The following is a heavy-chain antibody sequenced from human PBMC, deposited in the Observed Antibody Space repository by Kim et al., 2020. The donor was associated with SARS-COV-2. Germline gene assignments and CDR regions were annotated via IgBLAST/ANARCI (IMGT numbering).Heavy chain of an antibody. CDR2: GETT. CDR3: ANPRQPDY. Sequence: GETTTYADAVKGRFTVSRDNSKNTMYLQMSSLRAEDTAIYYCANPRQPDYWGQGTLVTVSS. D-gene: IGHD6-13*01. V-gene: IGHV3-23*01. J-gene: IGHJ4*02.